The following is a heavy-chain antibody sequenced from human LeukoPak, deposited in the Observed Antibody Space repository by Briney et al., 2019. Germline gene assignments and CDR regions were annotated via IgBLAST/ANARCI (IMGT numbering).Heavy chain of an antibody. Sequence: GGSLRLSCAASGFSFSTYDMHWVRQAPGKGLEWVSTFSGSGESTNYADSVKGRFTISRDNPKNTLYLQMNSLRAEDTAVYYCAKDLYGSEDYWGQGTLVTVSS. CDR1: GFSFSTYD. CDR3: AKDLYGSEDY. J-gene: IGHJ4*02. D-gene: IGHD3-10*01. CDR2: FSGSGEST. V-gene: IGHV3-23*01.